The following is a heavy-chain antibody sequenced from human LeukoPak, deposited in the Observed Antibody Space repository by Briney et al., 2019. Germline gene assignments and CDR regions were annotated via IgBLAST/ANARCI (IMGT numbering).Heavy chain of an antibody. D-gene: IGHD3-3*01. CDR3: ARGNERITIFGVVMVYYFDY. J-gene: IGHJ4*02. Sequence: GASVKVSCRASGYTFTSYDINWVRQATGQGLEWMGWMNPNSGNTGYAQKFQGRVTITRNTSISTAYMELSSLRSEDTAVYYCARGNERITIFGVVMVYYFDYWGQGTLVTVSS. V-gene: IGHV1-8*03. CDR1: GYTFTSYD. CDR2: MNPNSGNT.